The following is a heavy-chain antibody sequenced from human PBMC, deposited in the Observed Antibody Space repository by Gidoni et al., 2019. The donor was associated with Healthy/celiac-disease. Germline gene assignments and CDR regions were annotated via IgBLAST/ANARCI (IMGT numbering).Heavy chain of an antibody. Sequence: EVQLVQSGAEGKKPGESMRSSCKGSGYSFTSYWISWVRQMPGKGLEWMGRIDPSDSYTNYSPSFQGHVTISADKSISTAYLQWSSLKASDTAMYYCARDYYDSSGYYFPLDYWGQGTLVTVSS. CDR2: IDPSDSYT. CDR1: GYSFTSYW. CDR3: ARDYYDSSGYYFPLDY. J-gene: IGHJ4*02. V-gene: IGHV5-10-1*03. D-gene: IGHD3-22*01.